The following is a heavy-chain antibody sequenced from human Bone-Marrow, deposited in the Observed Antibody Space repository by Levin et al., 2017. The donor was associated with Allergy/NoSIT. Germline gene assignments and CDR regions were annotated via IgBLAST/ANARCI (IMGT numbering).Heavy chain of an antibody. CDR3: AKSQYYDFWSGYGGDFDY. V-gene: IGHV3-23*01. J-gene: IGHJ4*02. Sequence: GESLKISCAASGFTFSSYAMSWVRQAPGKGLEWVSAISGSGGSTYYADSVKGRFTISRDNSKNTLYLQMNSLRAEDTAVYYCAKSQYYDFWSGYGGDFDYWGQGTLVTVSS. D-gene: IGHD3-3*01. CDR2: ISGSGGST. CDR1: GFTFSSYA.